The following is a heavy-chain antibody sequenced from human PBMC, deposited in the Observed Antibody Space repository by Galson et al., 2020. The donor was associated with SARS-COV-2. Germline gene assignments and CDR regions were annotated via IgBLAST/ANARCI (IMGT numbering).Heavy chain of an antibody. V-gene: IGHV3-11*01. D-gene: IGHD2-21*02. CDR3: ARGSYCGGDCYPEYFQH. Sequence: GALRLSCAASGFIFSDYYMSWIRQAPGKGLEWISYISSSGYTTYYADSVKGRFTISRDNAQKSVYLQMNNLRADDTAVYYCARGSYCGGDCYPEYFQHWGQGTLATVSS. CDR1: GFIFSDYY. J-gene: IGHJ1*01. CDR2: ISSSGYTT.